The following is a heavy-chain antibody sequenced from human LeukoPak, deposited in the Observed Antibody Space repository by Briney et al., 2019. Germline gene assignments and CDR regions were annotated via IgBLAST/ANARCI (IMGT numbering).Heavy chain of an antibody. CDR2: IYHSGST. V-gene: IGHV4-38-2*01. J-gene: IGHJ4*02. D-gene: IGHD2-15*01. CDR3: ARGRAVVVAATPSDYFDY. CDR1: GYSISSGYY. Sequence: SETLSLTCAVSGYSISSGYYWGWIRQPPGKGLEWIGSIYHSGSTYYNPSLKSRVTISVDTSKNQFSLKLSSVTAADTAVYYCARGRAVVVAATPSDYFDYWGQGTLVTVSS.